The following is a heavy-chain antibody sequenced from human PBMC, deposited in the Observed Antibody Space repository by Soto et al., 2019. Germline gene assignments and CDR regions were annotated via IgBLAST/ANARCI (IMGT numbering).Heavy chain of an antibody. V-gene: IGHV3-11*06. D-gene: IGHD3-22*01. Sequence: GGSLRLSCIASGFTFGDYAMSWVRLAPGKGLEWVSYISSSSSYTNYADSVKGRFTISRDNAKNSLYLQMNSLRAEDTAVYYCARGHSYYDSSGYYFGAFDIWGQGTMVTVSS. CDR1: GFTFGDYA. CDR3: ARGHSYYDSSGYYFGAFDI. CDR2: ISSSSSYT. J-gene: IGHJ3*02.